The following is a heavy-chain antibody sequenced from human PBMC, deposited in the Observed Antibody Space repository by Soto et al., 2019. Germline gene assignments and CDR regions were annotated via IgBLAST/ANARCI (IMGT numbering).Heavy chain of an antibody. CDR2: TSGSGGRT. CDR3: AKRGPGGIVVVVSAKNGDFEY. V-gene: IGHV3-23*01. D-gene: IGHD2-15*01. J-gene: IGHJ4*02. CDR1: VFTFSSYA. Sequence: VGSLRLSCASAVFTFSSYAMNCVRHSPGGWLEWISSTSGSGGRTYYADSVKGRFTISRDNSQNTLYLQMDSLKVEDTAVYYCAKRGPGGIVVVVSAKNGDFEYWGQGTLVIVS.